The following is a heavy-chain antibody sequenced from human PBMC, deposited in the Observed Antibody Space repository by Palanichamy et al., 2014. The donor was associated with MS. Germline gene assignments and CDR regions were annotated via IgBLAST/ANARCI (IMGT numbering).Heavy chain of an antibody. CDR2: IFSNDKK. J-gene: IGHJ5*02. CDR3: ARIRGRGTVGDDWFDP. D-gene: IGHD4-23*01. Sequence: QVTLKESGPVLVRPTETLTLTCTVSGFSLTNGRVGVSWICQPPGKALEWLAHIFSNDKKSYSASLSSRLTISKDTSKSQVVLTMTNMEPADTATYYCARIRGRGTVGDDWFDPWGQGTLVTVSS. CDR1: GFSLTNGRVG. V-gene: IGHV2-26*01.